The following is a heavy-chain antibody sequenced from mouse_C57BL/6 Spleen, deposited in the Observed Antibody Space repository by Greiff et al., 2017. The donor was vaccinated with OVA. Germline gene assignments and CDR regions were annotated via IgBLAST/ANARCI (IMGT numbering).Heavy chain of an antibody. Sequence: VQLQQSGAELARPGASVKMSCKASGYTFTSYTMHWVKQRPGQGLEWIGYINPSSGYTKYNQKFKDKATLTADKSSSTAYMQLSSLTSEDSAVYYCARDETTVVADDWGQGTTLTVSS. CDR3: ARDETTVVADD. CDR1: GYTFTSYT. J-gene: IGHJ2*01. V-gene: IGHV1-4*01. D-gene: IGHD1-1*01. CDR2: INPSSGYT.